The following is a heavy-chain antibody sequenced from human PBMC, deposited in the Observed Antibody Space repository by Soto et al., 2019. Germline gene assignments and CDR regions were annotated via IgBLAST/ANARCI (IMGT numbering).Heavy chain of an antibody. CDR1: GFSLSSTMMA. D-gene: IGHD6-19*01. V-gene: IGHV2-5*02. CDR2: IYWDDDK. J-gene: IGHJ4*02. Sequence: QNTLKESGPTLVKPTQTLTLTCTFSGFSLSSTMMAVGWIRQPPGKALEWLALIYWDDDKRYSPFLKSRLTITKDTSKNQVVLTMSNMDPVDTARYYCAHIVVAGLGYYFDYWGQGTLVTVSS. CDR3: AHIVVAGLGYYFDY.